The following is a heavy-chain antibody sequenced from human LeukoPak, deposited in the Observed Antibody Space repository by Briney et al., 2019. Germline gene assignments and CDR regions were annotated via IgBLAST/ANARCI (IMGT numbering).Heavy chain of an antibody. CDR1: GGSISSYY. V-gene: IGHV4-59*12. Sequence: SETLSLTCTVSGGSISSYYWSWIRQPPGKGLEWIGYIYYSGSTNYNPSLKSRVTISVDTSKNQFSLKLSSVTAADTAVYYCARGPPPGIAAAGLTYYSDYWGQGTLVTVSS. J-gene: IGHJ4*02. CDR3: ARGPPPGIAAAGLTYYSDY. CDR2: IYYSGST. D-gene: IGHD6-13*01.